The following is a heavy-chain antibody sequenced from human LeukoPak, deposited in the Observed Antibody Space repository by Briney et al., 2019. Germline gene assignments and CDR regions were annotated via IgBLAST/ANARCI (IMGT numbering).Heavy chain of an antibody. CDR1: GFTFSSYA. J-gene: IGHJ6*02. CDR2: ISGSGGST. V-gene: IGHV3-23*01. D-gene: IGHD6-13*01. Sequence: PGGSLRLSCAASGFTFSSYAMSWVRQAPGKGLEWVSAISGSGGSTYYADSVKGRFTISRDNSKNTLYLQMNSLRAEDTAVYYCAKDRWYSSSWYGEGYYYYYGMDVWGQGTTVTVSS. CDR3: AKDRWYSSSWYGEGYYYYYGMDV.